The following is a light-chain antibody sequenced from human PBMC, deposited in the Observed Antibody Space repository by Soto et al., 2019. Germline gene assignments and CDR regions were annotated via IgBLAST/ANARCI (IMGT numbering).Light chain of an antibody. Sequence: QSVLTQPPSASGSPGQSVTISCTGTSGDIGGYDYVSWYQQHPGKAPKLMIYEVTKRPLGVPDRFSGSKSGNTASLTVSGLQAEDEADYYCCAYVNSRSYVFGSGTKVTVL. CDR1: SGDIGGYDY. J-gene: IGLJ1*01. CDR3: CAYVNSRSYV. V-gene: IGLV2-8*01. CDR2: EVT.